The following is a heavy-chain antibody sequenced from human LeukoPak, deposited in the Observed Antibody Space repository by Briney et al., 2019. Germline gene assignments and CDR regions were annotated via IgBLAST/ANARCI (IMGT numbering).Heavy chain of an antibody. Sequence: SETLSLTCTVSGHSISSYYWNWIRQPPGKGLEWIGYIYYTGSTNCNPSLKSRVTMSVDTSKNQFSLKLNSVTAADTAVYYCARGLRSSSWFSDYWGQGTLSPSPQ. D-gene: IGHD6-13*01. J-gene: IGHJ4*02. V-gene: IGHV4-59*01. CDR3: ARGLRSSSWFSDY. CDR1: GHSISSYY. CDR2: IYYTGST.